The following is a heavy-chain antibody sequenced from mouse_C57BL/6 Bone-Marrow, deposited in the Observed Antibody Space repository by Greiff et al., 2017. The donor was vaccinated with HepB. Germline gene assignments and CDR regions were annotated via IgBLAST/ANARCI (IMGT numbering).Heavy chain of an antibody. V-gene: IGHV1-42*01. CDR3: AREEGYYYGSSWFAY. CDR2: INPSTGGT. J-gene: IGHJ3*01. Sequence: EVQLQQSGPELVKPGASVKISCKASGYSFTGYYMNWVKQSPEKSLEWIGEINPSTGGTTYNQKFKAKATLTVDKSSSTAYMQLKSLTSEDSAVYYCAREEGYYYGSSWFAYWGQGTLVTVSA. CDR1: GYSFTGYY. D-gene: IGHD1-1*01.